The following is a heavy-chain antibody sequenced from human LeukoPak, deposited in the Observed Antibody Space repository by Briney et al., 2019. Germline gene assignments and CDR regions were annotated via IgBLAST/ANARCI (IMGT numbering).Heavy chain of an antibody. Sequence: GGSLRLSCAASGFTFSSYAMSWVRQAPGKGLEWVSIIYSGGNTYYADSVKGRFTISRDNSKNTLYLQMNSLSAEDTAVYYCASTVGWYNAFDIWGQGTMVTVSS. CDR1: GFTFSSYA. D-gene: IGHD6-19*01. J-gene: IGHJ3*02. V-gene: IGHV3-66*01. CDR3: ASTVGWYNAFDI. CDR2: IYSGGNT.